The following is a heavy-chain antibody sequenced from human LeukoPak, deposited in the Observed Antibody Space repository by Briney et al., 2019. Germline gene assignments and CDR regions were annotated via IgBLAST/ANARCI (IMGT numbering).Heavy chain of an antibody. CDR2: ITGSGGST. CDR3: AKGSGGSRPYYFDY. V-gene: IGHV3-23*01. D-gene: IGHD2-15*01. Sequence: GGSLRLSCVAPGFTFSSYAMSWVRQAPGKGLEWVSAITGSGGSTYYADSVKGRFGISRDNSKNTVYLQMSSLRAEDTAVYYCAKGSGGSRPYYFDYWGQGTLVTVSS. J-gene: IGHJ4*02. CDR1: GFTFSSYA.